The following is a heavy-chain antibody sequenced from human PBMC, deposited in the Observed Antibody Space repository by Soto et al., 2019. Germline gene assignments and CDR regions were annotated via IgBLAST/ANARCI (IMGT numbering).Heavy chain of an antibody. D-gene: IGHD3-16*02. Sequence: QVQVVQSGVEVRRPGSSVKVSCKASGDTFKNCVISWVRQAPGQGLEWMGGIIPLFGTTDFAQRFQGRITIRTDESTTTAYMELSSLRSADTATYYCAAELGFGKLSVVWGQGTTVIVSS. CDR2: IIPLFGTT. J-gene: IGHJ6*02. CDR3: AAELGFGKLSVV. V-gene: IGHV1-69*01. CDR1: GDTFKNCV.